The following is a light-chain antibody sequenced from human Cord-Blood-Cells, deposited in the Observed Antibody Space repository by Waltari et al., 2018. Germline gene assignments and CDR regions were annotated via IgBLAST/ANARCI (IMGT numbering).Light chain of an antibody. V-gene: IGLV2-14*01. Sequence: QSALTQPASVSGSPGQSITIPCPGTSRAVGGYNYVSWYQQHPGKAPKLMIYDVSNRPSGVSNRFSGSKSGNTASLTISGLQAEDEADYYCSSYTSSSTYVFGTGTKVTVL. CDR1: SRAVGGYNY. CDR2: DVS. J-gene: IGLJ1*01. CDR3: SSYTSSSTYV.